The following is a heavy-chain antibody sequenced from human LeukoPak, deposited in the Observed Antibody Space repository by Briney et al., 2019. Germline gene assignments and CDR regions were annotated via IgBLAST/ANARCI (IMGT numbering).Heavy chain of an antibody. Sequence: SGGSLRLSCAASGFTFSSYGMHWVRQAPGKGLEWVAVIWYDGSNKYYADSVKGRFTISRDNSKNTLYLQMNSLRAEDTAVYYCARENYYDSSGYYSDYFDYWGQGTLVTVSS. CDR2: IWYDGSNK. J-gene: IGHJ4*02. D-gene: IGHD3-22*01. V-gene: IGHV3-33*01. CDR3: ARENYYDSSGYYSDYFDY. CDR1: GFTFSSYG.